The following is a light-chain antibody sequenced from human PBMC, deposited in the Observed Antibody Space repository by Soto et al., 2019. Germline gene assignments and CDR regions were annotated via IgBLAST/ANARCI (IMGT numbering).Light chain of an antibody. CDR1: QSISSW. V-gene: IGKV1-5*03. Sequence: DIQMTQSPSILSASVGDRVTITCRASQSISSWLAWYQQKTGKAPKLLIYKASSLESGVPSRFSGSGSGTEFTLTISSLQPDDFATYYCQQYNSYSQTFGPGTKVDIK. J-gene: IGKJ3*01. CDR2: KAS. CDR3: QQYNSYSQT.